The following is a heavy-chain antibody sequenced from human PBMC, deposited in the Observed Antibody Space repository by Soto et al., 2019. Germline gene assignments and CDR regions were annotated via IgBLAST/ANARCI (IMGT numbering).Heavy chain of an antibody. V-gene: IGHV3-33*01. CDR3: GRSPAMVGMNPNLSY. Sequence: QVQLVESGGGVVQPGRSLRLSCAASGFTFSSYGMHWVRQAPGKGLEWVAVIWYEGSKKYYADSVKGRFTIPSDNSKIMLYRQMNCQTADYTAVYYCGRSPAMVGMNPNLSYWGQRTLVTVSS. CDR1: GFTFSSYG. D-gene: IGHD5-18*01. J-gene: IGHJ4*02. CDR2: IWYEGSKK.